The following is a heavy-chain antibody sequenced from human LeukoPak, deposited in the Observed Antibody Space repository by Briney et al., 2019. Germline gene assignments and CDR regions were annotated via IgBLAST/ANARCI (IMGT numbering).Heavy chain of an antibody. Sequence: GGSLRLSCAASGVTFSSYAMSLVRQAPRKGLGWVSAICGSGGSTYYADSVKGRFTISRDNSTNTLHLKMNSLRADDTAVYYCAKDQGYCSSTSCFFDYWGQGTMVTVSS. CDR2: ICGSGGST. V-gene: IGHV3-23*01. D-gene: IGHD2-2*01. CDR3: AKDQGYCSSTSCFFDY. CDR1: GVTFSSYA. J-gene: IGHJ4*02.